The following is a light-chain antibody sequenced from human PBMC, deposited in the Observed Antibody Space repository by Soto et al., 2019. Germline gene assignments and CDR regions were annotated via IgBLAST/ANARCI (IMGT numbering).Light chain of an antibody. CDR2: QDS. V-gene: IGLV3-1*01. CDR1: KLGDKY. CDR3: QAWDSSTVV. J-gene: IGLJ2*01. Sequence: SYELTQPPSVSVSPGQTASITCSGDKLGDKYACWYRQRPGQSPVLVIYQDSKRPSGIPERFSGSNSGNTATPTISGTQAMDEADYYCQAWDSSTVVFGGGTKLTVL.